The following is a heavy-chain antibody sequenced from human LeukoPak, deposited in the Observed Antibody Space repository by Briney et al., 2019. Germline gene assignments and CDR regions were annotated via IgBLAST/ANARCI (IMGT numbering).Heavy chain of an antibody. CDR1: GDTVSSNSVT. CDR3: ARGVRPQSSYGMDV. Sequence: SQTLSLTCDISGDTVSSNSVTWNWIRQSPSRGLEWLGRTYYRSKWYHDYAISVTSRISINPDTSKNQFSLQLNFVSPDDTAVYYCARGVRPQSSYGMDVWGQGTTVTVSS. J-gene: IGHJ6*02. D-gene: IGHD3-10*01. V-gene: IGHV6-1*01. CDR2: TYYRSKWYH.